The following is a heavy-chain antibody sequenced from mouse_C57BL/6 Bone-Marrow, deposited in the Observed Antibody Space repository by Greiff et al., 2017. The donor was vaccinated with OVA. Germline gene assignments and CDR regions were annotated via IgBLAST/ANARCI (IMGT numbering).Heavy chain of an antibody. J-gene: IGHJ1*03. V-gene: IGHV1-66*01. CDR1: GYSFTSYY. CDR2: IYPGSGNT. D-gene: IGHD2-5*01. Sequence: QVQLKESGPELVKPGASVKISCKASGYSFTSYYIHWVKQRPGQGLEWIGWIYPGSGNTKYNEKFKGKATLTADTSSSTAYMQLSSLTSEDSAVYYCARSGDYSKDWYFDVWGTGTTVTVSS. CDR3: ARSGDYSKDWYFDV.